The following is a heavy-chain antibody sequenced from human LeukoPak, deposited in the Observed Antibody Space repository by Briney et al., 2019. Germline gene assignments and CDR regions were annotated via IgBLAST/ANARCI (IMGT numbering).Heavy chain of an antibody. CDR2: IRGGGAGT. D-gene: IGHD3-16*01. J-gene: IGHJ3*01. V-gene: IGHV3-23*01. Sequence: PGGSLRLSCAASEFTFSSFAMSWVRQASGEGLEWVSYIRGGGAGTLYADSVKGRFTVSRDNSKSTLYLQMNSLRVEDTAVYYCAKCAESYGNDDFDLWGPGTTVTVSS. CDR3: AKCAESYGNDDFDL. CDR1: EFTFSSFA.